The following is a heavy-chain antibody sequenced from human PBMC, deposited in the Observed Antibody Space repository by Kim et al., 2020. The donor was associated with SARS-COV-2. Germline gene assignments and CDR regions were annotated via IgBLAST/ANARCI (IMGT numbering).Heavy chain of an antibody. J-gene: IGHJ4*02. CDR3: AKPAIAAAGSLDY. D-gene: IGHD6-13*01. V-gene: IGHV3-30*18. CDR2: ISYDGSNK. Sequence: GGSLRLSCAASGFTFSSYGMHWVRQAPGKGLEWVAVISYDGSNKYYADSVKGRFTISRDNPKNTLYLQMNSLRAEDTAVYYCAKPAIAAAGSLDYWGQGTLVTVSS. CDR1: GFTFSSYG.